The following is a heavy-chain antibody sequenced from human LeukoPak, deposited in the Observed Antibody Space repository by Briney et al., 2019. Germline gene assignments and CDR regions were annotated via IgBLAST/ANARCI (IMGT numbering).Heavy chain of an antibody. Sequence: GGSLRLSCAASGFTFSNNAMSWVRQAPGKGLEWVSGISATGGGTYYADSVQGRFTISRDNSKNTLYLQMNSLRAEDTAVYYCAKGGSYYYDSSGYYGYWGQGTLVTVSS. J-gene: IGHJ4*02. CDR3: AKGGSYYYDSSGYYGY. CDR2: ISATGGGT. D-gene: IGHD3-22*01. V-gene: IGHV3-23*01. CDR1: GFTFSNNA.